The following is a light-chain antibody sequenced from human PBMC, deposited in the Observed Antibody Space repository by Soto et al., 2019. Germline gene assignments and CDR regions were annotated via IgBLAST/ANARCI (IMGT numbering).Light chain of an antibody. CDR1: QSVSSSY. V-gene: IGKV3-20*01. Sequence: EIVLTQSPGTLSLSPGERATLSCRASQSVSSSYLAWYQQKPGQAPRPLIYGASSRAPGIPDRFSGSGSETDFTLTISRLEPEDFAVYYCQRYGRAFGQGTKVEIK. J-gene: IGKJ1*01. CDR2: GAS. CDR3: QRYGRA.